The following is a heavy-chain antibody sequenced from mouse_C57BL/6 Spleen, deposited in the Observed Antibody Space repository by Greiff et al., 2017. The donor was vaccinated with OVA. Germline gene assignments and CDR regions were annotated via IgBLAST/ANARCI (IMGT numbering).Heavy chain of an antibody. CDR3: ARDGNYYGSLYYFDY. CDR1: GYTFTSYW. J-gene: IGHJ2*01. V-gene: IGHV1-53*01. D-gene: IGHD1-1*01. CDR2: INPSNGGT. Sequence: QVQLQQPGTELVKPGASVKLSCKASGYTFTSYWMHWVKQRPGQGLEWIGNINPSNGGTNYNEKFKIKATLTVDKSSSTAYMQLSSLTSEDSAVYYCARDGNYYGSLYYFDYWGQGTTLTVSS.